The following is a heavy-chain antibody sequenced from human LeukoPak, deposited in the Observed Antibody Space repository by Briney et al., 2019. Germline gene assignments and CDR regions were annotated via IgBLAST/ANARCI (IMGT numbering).Heavy chain of an antibody. V-gene: IGHV4-59*08. Sequence: PSETLSLTCTVSGGSISSFYWSWIRQPPGKGLEWIGCIYYSGSTNYNPSLKSRVTISLDTSKNQFSLKLSSVTAADTAVYYCARQGEAAAGPDYWGQGTLVTVSS. CDR2: IYYSGST. CDR1: GGSISSFY. CDR3: ARQGEAAAGPDY. D-gene: IGHD6-13*01. J-gene: IGHJ4*02.